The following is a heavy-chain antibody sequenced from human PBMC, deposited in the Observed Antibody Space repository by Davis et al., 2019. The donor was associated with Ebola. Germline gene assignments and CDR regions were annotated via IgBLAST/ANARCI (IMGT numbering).Heavy chain of an antibody. Sequence: GGSLRLSCAASGFTFSDYYMNWIRQAPGKGLEWVSYISPSSGSTTNYADSVKGRFHISRDNARNTLYLEMNSLRAEDAGVYYCAGDPDSGIYKGLYLDSWGQGTLVTVSS. CDR1: GFTFSDYY. CDR2: ISPSSGST. J-gene: IGHJ4*02. V-gene: IGHV3-11*06. CDR3: AGDPDSGIYKGLYLDS. D-gene: IGHD1-26*01.